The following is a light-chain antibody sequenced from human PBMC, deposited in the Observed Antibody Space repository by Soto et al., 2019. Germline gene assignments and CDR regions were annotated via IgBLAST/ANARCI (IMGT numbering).Light chain of an antibody. CDR3: QSYDSSLSGYV. V-gene: IGLV2-8*01. CDR2: EVS. Sequence: QSALTQPPSASGSPGQSVTISCTGTSSDVGGYHYVSWYQQHPGKAPKLMIYEVSKRPSGVPDRFSGSKSGKTASLAITGLQAEDEADYYCQSYDSSLSGYVFGTGTKVTVL. J-gene: IGLJ1*01. CDR1: SSDVGGYHY.